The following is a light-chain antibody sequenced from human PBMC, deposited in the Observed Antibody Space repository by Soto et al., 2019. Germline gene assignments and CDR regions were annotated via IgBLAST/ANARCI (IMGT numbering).Light chain of an antibody. CDR1: SGDIGSYNR. CDR2: EVT. CDR3: ISYKTDDTFV. Sequence: QSVLTQPASVSGSPGQSITISCTGTSGDIGSYNRVTWYQQHPGKAPKLIIYEVTDRPSGVSNRFSGSKSGNTASLTISGLQAEDEAVYYCISYKTDDTFVFGTGTKLTVL. J-gene: IGLJ1*01. V-gene: IGLV2-14*01.